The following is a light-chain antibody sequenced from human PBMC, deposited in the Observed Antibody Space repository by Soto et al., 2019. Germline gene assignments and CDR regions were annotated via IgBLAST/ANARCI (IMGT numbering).Light chain of an antibody. CDR3: QQSNNHPIS. CDR1: QGVNSW. V-gene: IGKV1-12*01. J-gene: IGKJ5*01. Sequence: DNQLTQSPSSISASVGDRVTITCRASQGVNSWLAWFQQKPGMAPKLVIYDVSSLQSGVPSRFSGSGSGTEFTLTISSLQPEDFATYYCQQSNNHPISFGQGTRLEIK. CDR2: DVS.